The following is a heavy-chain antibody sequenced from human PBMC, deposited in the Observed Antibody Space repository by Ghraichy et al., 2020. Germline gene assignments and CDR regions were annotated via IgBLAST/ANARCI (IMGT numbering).Heavy chain of an antibody. CDR3: AHRRDSSSTRIATAGSLSYFDY. V-gene: IGHV2-5*02. D-gene: IGHD6-13*01. J-gene: IGHJ4*02. CDR2: IYWDDDK. Sequence: SGPTLVKPTQTLTLTCTFSGFSLSTRRVGVGWIRQPPGKALEWLALIYWDDDKRYSPSLNSRLTISKDTSNNQVVLTMTKMDPVDTGTYYCAHRRDSSSTRIATAGSLSYFDYWGQGILVTVSS. CDR1: GFSLSTRRVG.